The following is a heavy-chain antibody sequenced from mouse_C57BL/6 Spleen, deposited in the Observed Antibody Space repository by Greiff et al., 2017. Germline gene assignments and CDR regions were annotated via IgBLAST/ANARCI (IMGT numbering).Heavy chain of an antibody. V-gene: IGHV5-4*01. CDR1: GFTFSSYA. CDR3: ARVSAEAWFAY. Sequence: EVQLVESGGGLVKPGGSLKLSCAASGFTFSSYAMSWVRQTPEKRLEWVATISDGGSYTYYPDNVKGRFTFSRDNAKNNLYLQMSHLKSEDTAMYYCARVSAEAWFAYWGQGTLVTVSA. CDR2: ISDGGSYT. J-gene: IGHJ3*01.